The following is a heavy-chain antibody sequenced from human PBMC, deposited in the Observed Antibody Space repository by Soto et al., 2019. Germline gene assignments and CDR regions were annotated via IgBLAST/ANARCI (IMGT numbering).Heavy chain of an antibody. Sequence: SETLSLTCTVSGGSISNSYWSWIRQSPGEGLEWIGYIYSNGNTNYNPSLKSRLTISIDPSKNQFSLKLSSLSAADTAVYYCARHSPPFFYGSGPWDVWGQGTTVTVSS. V-gene: IGHV4-59*08. CDR2: IYSNGNT. J-gene: IGHJ6*02. D-gene: IGHD3-10*01. CDR3: ARHSPPFFYGSGPWDV. CDR1: GGSISNSY.